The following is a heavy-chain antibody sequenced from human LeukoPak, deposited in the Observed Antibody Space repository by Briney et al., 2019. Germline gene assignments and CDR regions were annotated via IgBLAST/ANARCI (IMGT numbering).Heavy chain of an antibody. Sequence: TGGSLRLSCAASGFTVSSNYMSWVPRAPGKGLEWVSLIYGGGSTYYEDSVKGRFTISRDNSKNTLYLQMNSLRAEDTAVYYCAKGMGDSVGYFDYWGQGTLVTVSS. D-gene: IGHD2-21*01. CDR1: GFTVSSNY. CDR2: IYGGGST. CDR3: AKGMGDSVGYFDY. J-gene: IGHJ4*02. V-gene: IGHV3-53*01.